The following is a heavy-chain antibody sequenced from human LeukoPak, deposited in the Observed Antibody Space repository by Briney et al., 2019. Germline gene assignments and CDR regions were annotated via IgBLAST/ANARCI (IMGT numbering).Heavy chain of an antibody. D-gene: IGHD1-26*01. CDR2: ISGGGDRT. CDR1: GFTFNNYA. CDR3: AKGSGSGSYWPSYYYYGLDV. J-gene: IGHJ6*02. Sequence: GGSLRLSCAASGFTFNNYAMSWVRQAPGKGLEWVSAISGGGDRTYYADSVKGRFTISRDNSQNTLYLQMHSLRAEDTAVYYCAKGSGSGSYWPSYYYYGLDVWGQGTTVTVSS. V-gene: IGHV3-23*01.